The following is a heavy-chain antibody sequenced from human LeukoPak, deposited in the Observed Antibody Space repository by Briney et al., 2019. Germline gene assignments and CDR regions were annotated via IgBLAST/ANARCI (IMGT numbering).Heavy chain of an antibody. Sequence: SETLSLTCTVSGVSISSHYWSWVRQPPGKGLEWIGYIYYDGSTNYNPSLETRVTISVDTSKQQFSLKLSSVTAADTAVYYCARAGAGRYGSGSYSPGDYYYYMDVWGKGTTVTVSS. CDR2: IYYDGST. V-gene: IGHV4-59*08. D-gene: IGHD3-10*01. CDR1: GVSISSHY. J-gene: IGHJ6*03. CDR3: ARAGAGRYGSGSYSPGDYYYYMDV.